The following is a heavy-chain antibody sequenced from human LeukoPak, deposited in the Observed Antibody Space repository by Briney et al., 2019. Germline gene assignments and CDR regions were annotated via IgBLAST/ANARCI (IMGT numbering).Heavy chain of an antibody. Sequence: GGSLRLSCAASGFTFSSYGMHWVRQAPGKGLEWVAVMSYDGSNKYYADSVKGRFTISRDNSKNTLYLQMNSLRAEDTAVYYCAKDGSFDYWGQGTLVTVSS. J-gene: IGHJ4*02. V-gene: IGHV3-30*18. CDR1: GFTFSSYG. CDR3: AKDGSFDY. CDR2: MSYDGSNK. D-gene: IGHD2-2*03.